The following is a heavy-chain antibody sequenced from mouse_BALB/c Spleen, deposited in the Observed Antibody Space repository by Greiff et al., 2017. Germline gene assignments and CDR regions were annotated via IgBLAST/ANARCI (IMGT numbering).Heavy chain of an antibody. Sequence: DVMLVESGGGLVKPGGSLKLSCAASGFTFSSYGMSWVRQTPDKRLEWVATISSGGSYTYYPDSVKGRFTISRDNAKNTLYLQMSSLKSEDTAMYYCARPTGTGWFAYWGQGTLVTVSA. CDR1: GFTFSSYG. D-gene: IGHD4-1*01. CDR3: ARPTGTGWFAY. J-gene: IGHJ3*01. CDR2: ISSGGSYT. V-gene: IGHV5-6*03.